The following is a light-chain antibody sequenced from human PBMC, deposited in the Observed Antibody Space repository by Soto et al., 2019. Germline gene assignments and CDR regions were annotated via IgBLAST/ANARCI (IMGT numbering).Light chain of an antibody. J-gene: IGKJ2*01. CDR3: QQLNSYPYT. CDR2: GAS. Sequence: DIQLTQSPSLLSASVGDRVSITCRASQGIRNYLAWYQQKPGKAPKLLIYGASTLLSGVPSRFSGSGSGTDFTLTISSLQPEDFATYHCQQLNSYPYTFGQGTKLEIK. V-gene: IGKV1-9*01. CDR1: QGIRNY.